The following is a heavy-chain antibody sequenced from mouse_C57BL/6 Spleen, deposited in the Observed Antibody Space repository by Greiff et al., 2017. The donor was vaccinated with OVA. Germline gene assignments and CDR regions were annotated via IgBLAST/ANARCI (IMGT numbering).Heavy chain of an antibody. CDR3: ATETAQARAY. D-gene: IGHD3-2*02. J-gene: IGHJ3*01. CDR2: IDPSDSYT. CDR1: GYTFTSYW. Sequence: QVQLQQPGAELVKPGASVKLSCKASGYTFTSYWMQWVKQRPGQGLEWIGEIDPSDSYTNYNQKFKGKATLTVDTSSSTAYMQLSSLTSEDSAVYYCATETAQARAYWGQGTLVTVAA. V-gene: IGHV1-50*01.